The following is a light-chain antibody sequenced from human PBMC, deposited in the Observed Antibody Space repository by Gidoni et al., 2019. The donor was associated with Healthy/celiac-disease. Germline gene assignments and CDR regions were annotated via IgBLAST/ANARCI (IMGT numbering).Light chain of an antibody. CDR1: KLGDKY. CDR2: QDS. J-gene: IGLJ2*01. Sequence: SYELTQPPSVSVSPGQPASITCSGDKLGDKYACWYQQKPGQSPVLVIYQDSKRPSGIPERFSGSNSGNTATLTISGTQAMDEADYYCQAWDSSTVEVVFGGGTKLTVL. V-gene: IGLV3-1*01. CDR3: QAWDSSTVEVV.